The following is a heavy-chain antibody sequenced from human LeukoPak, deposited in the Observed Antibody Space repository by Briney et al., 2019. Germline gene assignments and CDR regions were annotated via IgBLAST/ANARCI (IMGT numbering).Heavy chain of an antibody. CDR3: AKVTTVY. Sequence: GRSLRLSCAASGFTFSSYAMHWVRQAPGKGLEWVAVISYDGSNKYYADSVKGRFTISRDNSKNTLYLQMNSLGAEDTAVYYCAKVTTVYWGQGTLVTVSS. CDR1: GFTFSSYA. J-gene: IGHJ4*02. V-gene: IGHV3-30-3*01. D-gene: IGHD4-17*01. CDR2: ISYDGSNK.